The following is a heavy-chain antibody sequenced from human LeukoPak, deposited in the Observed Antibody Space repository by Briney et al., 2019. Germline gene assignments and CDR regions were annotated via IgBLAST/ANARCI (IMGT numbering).Heavy chain of an antibody. CDR1: GFTFSSYA. Sequence: PGGSLRLSCAASGFTFSSYAMSWVRQAPGKGLEWVSAISGSGGSTYYADSVKGRFTISRDNSKNTLYLQVNSLRAEDTAVYYCAKDPPTFLAHEGDQPSPVGYWGQGTLVTVSS. CDR2: ISGSGGST. J-gene: IGHJ4*02. V-gene: IGHV3-23*01. D-gene: IGHD2/OR15-2a*01. CDR3: AKDPPTFLAHEGDQPSPVGY.